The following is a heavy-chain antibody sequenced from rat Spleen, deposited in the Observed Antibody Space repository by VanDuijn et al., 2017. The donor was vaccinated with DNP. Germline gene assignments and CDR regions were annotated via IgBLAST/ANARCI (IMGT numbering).Heavy chain of an antibody. V-gene: IGHV5-22*01. CDR1: GFTFSNYH. D-gene: IGHD1-11*01. Sequence: EVRLVEFGGDLVQPGRSLKLSCAASGFTFSNYHLAWVRQAPAKGLEWVASISYEGSGTYYGDSVKGRFTISRENAKSTLYLQMNSLRSEDTATYYCTRHGTTISTDYFDYWGQGVMVTVSS. J-gene: IGHJ2*01. CDR3: TRHGTTISTDYFDY. CDR2: ISYEGSGT.